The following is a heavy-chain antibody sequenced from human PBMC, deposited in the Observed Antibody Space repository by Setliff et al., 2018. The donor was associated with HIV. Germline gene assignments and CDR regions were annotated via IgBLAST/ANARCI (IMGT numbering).Heavy chain of an antibody. V-gene: IGHV1-18*01. Sequence: ASVKVSCKASGYRFSSYGITWVRHAPGQGLEWMRWINVHNGDTKFAQRFQDRLTMTTDTSATTAYMDLRSLRSDDTAVYYCARGLPADGYAFDLWGQGTMVTVSS. CDR1: GYRFSSYG. J-gene: IGHJ3*01. CDR2: INVHNGDT. CDR3: ARGLPADGYAFDL. D-gene: IGHD6-13*01.